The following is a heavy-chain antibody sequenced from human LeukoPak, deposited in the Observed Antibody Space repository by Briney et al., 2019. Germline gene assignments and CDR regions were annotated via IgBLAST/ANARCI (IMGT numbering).Heavy chain of an antibody. CDR3: ATWPQGIAAAGTVDY. V-gene: IGHV3-23*01. CDR2: ISCSGGGT. D-gene: IGHD6-13*01. Sequence: GGSLRLSCAASGFTFSSYEMNWVRQARGKGLEWVSAISCSGGGTYYADSVKGRFTIPRDNSKNTLYLQMNSLRAEDTAVYYCATWPQGIAAAGTVDYWGQGTLVTVSS. J-gene: IGHJ4*02. CDR1: GFTFSSYE.